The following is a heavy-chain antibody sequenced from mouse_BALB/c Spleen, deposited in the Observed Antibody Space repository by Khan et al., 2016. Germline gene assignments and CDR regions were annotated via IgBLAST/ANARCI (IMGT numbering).Heavy chain of an antibody. CDR2: INYSGST. CDR3: VSYLLNYFDY. J-gene: IGHJ2*01. CDR1: GDSITSGY. V-gene: IGHV3-8*02. D-gene: IGHD2-1*01. Sequence: EVKLEESGPSLVKPSQTLSLTCSVTGDSITSGYWNWIRKFPGNKLEYMGYINYSGSTYYNTSLKSRISITRDTSKNQYYLQLNSVTSEDTATYYCVSYLLNYFDYWGQGTTLTVSS.